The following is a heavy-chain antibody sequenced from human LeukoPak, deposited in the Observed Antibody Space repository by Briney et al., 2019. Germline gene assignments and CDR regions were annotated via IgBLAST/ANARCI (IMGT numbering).Heavy chain of an antibody. CDR1: GYTFSSYG. Sequence: ASVKVSCRASGYTFSSYGITWVRQAPGQGLGWMGWITAYNGNTNYPQKFQARVPMTTDTSTNTAYMELRTLRFDATAVYYCARSLQAPPGILWFGEPDFDNWGQGTLVTASS. V-gene: IGHV1-18*01. CDR2: ITAYNGNT. J-gene: IGHJ4*02. D-gene: IGHD3-10*01. CDR3: ARSLQAPPGILWFGEPDFDN.